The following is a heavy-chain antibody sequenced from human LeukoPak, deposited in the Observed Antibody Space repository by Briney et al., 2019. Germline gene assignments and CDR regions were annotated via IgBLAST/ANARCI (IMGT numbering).Heavy chain of an antibody. D-gene: IGHD6-13*01. Sequence: GASVKVSCKASGYTFTSSDINWVRQAPGQGLEWMGWTNPNSGKTGYARKFQGRVTMTKNTSIRTAYMEVSSLGYDDTAIYYCARGRPGLASAGTYDFWGQGTLITVSS. CDR2: TNPNSGKT. J-gene: IGHJ4*02. V-gene: IGHV1-8*01. CDR1: GYTFTSSD. CDR3: ARGRPGLASAGTYDF.